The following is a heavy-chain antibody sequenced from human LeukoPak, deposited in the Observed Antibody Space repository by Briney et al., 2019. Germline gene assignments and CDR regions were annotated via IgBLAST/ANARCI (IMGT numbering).Heavy chain of an antibody. CDR3: ARVSAALDAFDI. Sequence: SQTLSLTCAVSGGSISSGGYSWSWIRQPPGKGLEWIGYIYHSGSTYYNPSLKSRVTISVDRSKNQFSLKLSSVTAADTAVYYCARVSAALDAFDIWGQGTMVTVSS. J-gene: IGHJ3*02. CDR2: IYHSGST. CDR1: GGSISSGGYS. D-gene: IGHD6-6*01. V-gene: IGHV4-30-2*01.